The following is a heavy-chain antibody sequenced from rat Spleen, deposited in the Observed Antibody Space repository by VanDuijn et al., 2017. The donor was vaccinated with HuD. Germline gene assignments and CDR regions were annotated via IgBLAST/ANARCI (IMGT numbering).Heavy chain of an antibody. J-gene: IGHJ3*01. CDR2: ISSSSGT. V-gene: IGHV5-62*01. CDR1: GFTLSGYG. CDR3: ARSRPLFAY. Sequence: VQLVESGGGLVQPGRSMKLSCAASGFTLSGYGMHWIRQAPGKGLDWVAYISSSSGTVYADAVRGRFTISRDNAENTLYLQLNSLKSEDTAIYYCARSRPLFAYWGQGTLVTVSS.